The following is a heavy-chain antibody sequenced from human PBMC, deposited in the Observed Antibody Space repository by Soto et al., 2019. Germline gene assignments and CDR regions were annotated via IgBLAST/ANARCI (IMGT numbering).Heavy chain of an antibody. J-gene: IGHJ3*02. CDR1: GFTFSSYA. Sequence: GGSLRLSCAASGFTFSSYAMSWVRQAPGKGLEWVSAISGSGGSTYYADSVKGRFTISRDNTKNTLYLQMNSLRAEDTAVYYCAKDAVPADLALMLYAPRGPWGAFDIWGQGTMVTVSS. CDR2: ISGSGGST. CDR3: AKDAVPADLALMLYAPRGPWGAFDI. D-gene: IGHD2-8*01. V-gene: IGHV3-23*01.